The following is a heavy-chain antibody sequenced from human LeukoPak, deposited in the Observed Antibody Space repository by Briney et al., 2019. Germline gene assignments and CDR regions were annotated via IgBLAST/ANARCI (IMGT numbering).Heavy chain of an antibody. Sequence: PGRSLRLSCAASGFTFSSYAMHWVRQAPGKGLEWVAVISYDGSNKYYADSVKGRFTISRDNSKNTLYLQMNSLRAEDTAVYYCASITIFGVLQPPHWGQGTLVTVSS. CDR2: ISYDGSNK. CDR1: GFTFSSYA. V-gene: IGHV3-30*04. CDR3: ASITIFGVLQPPH. D-gene: IGHD3-3*01. J-gene: IGHJ4*02.